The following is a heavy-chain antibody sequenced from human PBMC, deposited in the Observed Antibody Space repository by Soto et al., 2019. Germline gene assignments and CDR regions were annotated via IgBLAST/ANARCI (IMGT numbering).Heavy chain of an antibody. V-gene: IGHV3-23*01. CDR2: ISAGGGST. Sequence: GGSLRLSCAASGFTVSSNYMSWVRQAPGKGLEWVSAISAGGGSTYYADSVNGRFTISRDNSITMLYLEMNTLRAEDTAVYYCAHPRGYGVFDAYDFWGQGAMVTVSS. J-gene: IGHJ3*01. CDR1: GFTVSSNY. D-gene: IGHD4-17*01. CDR3: AHPRGYGVFDAYDF.